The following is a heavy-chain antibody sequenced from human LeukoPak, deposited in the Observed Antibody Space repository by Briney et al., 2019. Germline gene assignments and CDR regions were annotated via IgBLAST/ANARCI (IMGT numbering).Heavy chain of an antibody. J-gene: IGHJ4*02. Sequence: PGGSLRLSCVASGFTFSTHAMSWVRLAPGKGLEWVSGIGGSGTSTYYADSVKGRFTTSRDNSKDTLYLQMSSLRVEDTATYYCAKRDSSGSYPYYFDYWGQGTLVTVSS. V-gene: IGHV3-23*01. D-gene: IGHD3-22*01. CDR1: GFTFSTHA. CDR2: IGGSGTST. CDR3: AKRDSSGSYPYYFDY.